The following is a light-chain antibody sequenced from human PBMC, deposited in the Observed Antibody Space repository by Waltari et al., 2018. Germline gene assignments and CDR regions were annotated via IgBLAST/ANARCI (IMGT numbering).Light chain of an antibody. CDR1: QGIRND. Sequence: IQMTQSPSSLSASIGDRVTITCRASQGIRNDLGWYQQKPGKAPKLLIYKASGLESGVPSRFSGSGSGTDFTLTISSLQPEDVGTYYCLQYNSYSWTFGHGTKVEI. V-gene: IGKV1-6*01. J-gene: IGKJ1*01. CDR2: KAS. CDR3: LQYNSYSWT.